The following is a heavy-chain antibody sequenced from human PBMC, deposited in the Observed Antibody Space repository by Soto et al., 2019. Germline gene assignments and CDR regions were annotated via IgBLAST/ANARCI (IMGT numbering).Heavy chain of an antibody. CDR3: ARDPSYDFWSGYYSSARRTRSMDV. CDR2: IKQDGSEK. D-gene: IGHD3-3*01. J-gene: IGHJ6*02. V-gene: IGHV3-7*01. Sequence: LRLSCAASGFTFSSYWMSWVRQAPGKGLEWVANIKQDGSEKYYVDSVKGRFTISRDNAKNSLYLQMNSLRAEDTAVYYCARDPSYDFWSGYYSSARRTRSMDVWGQGTTVTVSS. CDR1: GFTFSSYW.